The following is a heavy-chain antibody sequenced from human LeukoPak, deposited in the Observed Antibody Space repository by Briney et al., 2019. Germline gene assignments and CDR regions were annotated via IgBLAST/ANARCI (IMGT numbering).Heavy chain of an antibody. D-gene: IGHD2-2*01. CDR3: AREQLLAYYYYGMDV. CDR2: ISSSGSTI. CDR1: GFTFSSYE. Sequence: GGSLRLSCAASGFTFSSYEMNWVRQAPGKGLEWVSYISSSGSTIYYADSVKGRFTISRDNAKNSLYLQMNSLRAEDTAVYYCAREQLLAYYYYGMDVWGQGTTVTVSS. J-gene: IGHJ6*02. V-gene: IGHV3-48*03.